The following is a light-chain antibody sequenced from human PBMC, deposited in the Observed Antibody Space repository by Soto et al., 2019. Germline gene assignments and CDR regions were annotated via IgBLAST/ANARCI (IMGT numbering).Light chain of an antibody. CDR3: QQRSNWPPIT. CDR2: DAS. CDR1: QSVSSY. Sequence: EIVMTQSPATLSLAPGERATLSCRASQSVSSYLAWYQQKPGQAPRLLIYDASNRATGIPARFSGSGSGTDFTLTISSLEPEDFAVYYCQQRSNWPPITFGQGRRPAIK. J-gene: IGKJ5*01. V-gene: IGKV3-11*01.